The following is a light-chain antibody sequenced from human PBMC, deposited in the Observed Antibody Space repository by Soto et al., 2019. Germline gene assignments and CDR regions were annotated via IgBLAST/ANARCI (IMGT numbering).Light chain of an antibody. CDR2: DAS. CDR1: QSVGNY. Sequence: EIVLTQSPATLSLSPGERATLSCRASQSVGNYLVWYQLKPGQAPRLLIYDASNRATDIPARFSGSGSGTDFTLTISSLEPEDFAVYYCQQRSSWPLTFGGGTEVEIK. V-gene: IGKV3-11*01. CDR3: QQRSSWPLT. J-gene: IGKJ4*01.